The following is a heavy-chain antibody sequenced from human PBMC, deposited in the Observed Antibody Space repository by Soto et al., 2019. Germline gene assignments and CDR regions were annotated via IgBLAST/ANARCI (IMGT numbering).Heavy chain of an antibody. CDR3: ARDREAGYNFYYGMDV. CDR2: IYTSASI. Sequence: SETLSVTCSVSGADINTYSWTWIRQPAGKGLEWIGRIYTSASINYNPSLKGRVTLSVDTSTNQVSLRLASVTAADTAIYYCARDREAGYNFYYGMDVWGQGTTVTVSS. J-gene: IGHJ6*02. D-gene: IGHD6-19*01. CDR1: GADINTYS. V-gene: IGHV4-4*07.